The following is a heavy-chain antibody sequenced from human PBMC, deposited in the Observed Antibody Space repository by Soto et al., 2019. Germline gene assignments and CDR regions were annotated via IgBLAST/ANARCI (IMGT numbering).Heavy chain of an antibody. CDR2: MNVNTGGT. CDR3: ARKCGDRCTEDTDALDL. Sequence: APAEASCKASGHTFTDSYRHWVQHAPEQRLEWMGWMNVNTGGTNSPQKFQDRVTMTRDTSINTAFMQLTGLTSDDTAVYFCARKCGDRCTEDTDALDLWGQGTMVTVSS. J-gene: IGHJ3*01. CDR1: GHTFTDSY. V-gene: IGHV1-2*02. D-gene: IGHD2-21*01.